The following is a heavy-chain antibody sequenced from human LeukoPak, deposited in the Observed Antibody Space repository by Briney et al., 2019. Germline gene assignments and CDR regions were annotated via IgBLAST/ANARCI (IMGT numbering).Heavy chain of an antibody. J-gene: IGHJ4*02. CDR2: ITSRSTT. CDR3: AKDGNWARFED. V-gene: IGHV3-23*01. D-gene: IGHD7-27*01. CDR1: GFTFSSYW. Sequence: GGSLRPSYAATGFTFSSYWMSWVRQAPGKGLEWVSGITSRSTTYYSDSVKGRFTISRDNSKNMVWLQINSPTAEDTATYYCAKDGNWARFEDWGQGTLVTVSS.